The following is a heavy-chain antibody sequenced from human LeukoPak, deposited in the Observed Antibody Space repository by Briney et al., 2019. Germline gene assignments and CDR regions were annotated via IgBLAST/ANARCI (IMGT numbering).Heavy chain of an antibody. D-gene: IGHD3-3*01. J-gene: IGHJ4*02. CDR2: ISYDGSNK. CDR3: ARAGTYYAFWSGSDY. V-gene: IGHV3-30*03. Sequence: GGSLRLSCAASGFTFSSYGMHWVRQAPGKGLEWVAVISYDGSNKYYADSVKGRFTISRDNSKNTLYLQMNSLRPEDTAVYYCARAGTYYAFWSGSDYWGQGTLVTVSS. CDR1: GFTFSSYG.